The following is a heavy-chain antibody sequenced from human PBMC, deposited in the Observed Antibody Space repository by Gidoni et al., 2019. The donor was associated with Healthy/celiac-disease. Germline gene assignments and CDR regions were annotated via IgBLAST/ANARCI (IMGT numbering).Heavy chain of an antibody. Sequence: QVQLQQWGAGLLKPSETLSSTCAVYGGSVRGYYGSWIRQPPGKGLEWIGEINHSGSTNYNPFLKSRVTISVDTSKNQFSLKLRSVTAADTAVYYCASRRYCSGGSCLDFDYWGQGTLVTVSS. CDR2: INHSGST. D-gene: IGHD2-15*01. CDR1: GGSVRGYY. J-gene: IGHJ4*02. CDR3: ASRRYCSGGSCLDFDY. V-gene: IGHV4-34*01.